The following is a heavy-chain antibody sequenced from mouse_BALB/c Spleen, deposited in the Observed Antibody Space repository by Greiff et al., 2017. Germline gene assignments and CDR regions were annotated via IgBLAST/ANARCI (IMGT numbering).Heavy chain of an antibody. Sequence: EVKLVESGGGLVKPGGSLKFSCAASGFTFSSYAMSWVRQSPEKRLEWVAEISSGGSYTYYPDTVTGRFTISRDNAKNTLYLEMSSLRSEDTAMYYCARDGSAWFAYWGQGTLVTVSA. CDR1: GFTFSSYA. CDR2: ISSGGSYT. D-gene: IGHD2-2*01. J-gene: IGHJ3*01. V-gene: IGHV5-9-4*01. CDR3: ARDGSAWFAY.